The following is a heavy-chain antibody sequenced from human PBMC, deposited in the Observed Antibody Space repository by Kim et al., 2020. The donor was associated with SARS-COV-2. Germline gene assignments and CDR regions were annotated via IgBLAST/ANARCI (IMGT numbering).Heavy chain of an antibody. J-gene: IGHJ3*02. D-gene: IGHD3-3*01. CDR3: ARALFGVVSDAFDI. CDR2: ISYDGLYT. CDR1: GFPFNRYA. V-gene: IGHV3-30*04. Sequence: GGSLRLSCAASGFPFNRYAVDWVRQAPGKGLEWVALISYDGLYTYYAHSVKGRFTISRDNSKNTLYLEMNSLTADDTAVYYCARALFGVVSDAFDIWGLGTMVTVSS.